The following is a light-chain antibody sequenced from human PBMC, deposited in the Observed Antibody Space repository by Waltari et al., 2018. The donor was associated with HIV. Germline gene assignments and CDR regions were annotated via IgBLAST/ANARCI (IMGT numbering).Light chain of an antibody. Sequence: QSVLTQPPSVSGTPGQRVTISCSGSTSNIGSTYVYWYQQLPETPPKLLIYRDTQRPSGVPDRFSGSKSGTSASLAINGLRSEDEADYYCAAWDDTLSGQGVFGGGTKLTVL. CDR1: TSNIGSTY. J-gene: IGLJ2*01. CDR3: AAWDDTLSGQGV. V-gene: IGLV1-47*01. CDR2: RDT.